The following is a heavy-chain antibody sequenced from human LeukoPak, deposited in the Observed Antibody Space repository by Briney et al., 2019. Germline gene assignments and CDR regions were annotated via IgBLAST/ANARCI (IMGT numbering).Heavy chain of an antibody. V-gene: IGHV3-74*01. CDR1: GFTFTRYW. D-gene: IGHD3-16*01. J-gene: IGHJ4*02. Sequence: GGSLRLSCAASGFTFTRYWMHWVRQVPGKGLVWVLRVNPDGSSVTYGDPVKGRFTSSRDNAKNTLYLQMHSLRAEDMAVYYCARGGSYGDYWGQGILVTVSS. CDR3: ARGGSYGDY. CDR2: VNPDGSSV.